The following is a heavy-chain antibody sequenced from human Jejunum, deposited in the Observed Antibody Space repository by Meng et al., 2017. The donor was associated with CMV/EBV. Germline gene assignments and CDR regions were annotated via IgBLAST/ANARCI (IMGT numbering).Heavy chain of an antibody. J-gene: IGHJ4*02. D-gene: IGHD3-22*01. CDR1: GGSIRSGDRY. CDR3: ARGNDSSGYYPDH. V-gene: IGHV4-30-4*08. CDR2: IDITGSP. Sequence: SGGSIRSGDRYWTWIRQPPGKGLEWIGNIDITGSPYYNPSLRSPVKISVDRSKNQFSLQLSSVTVADTAVYFCARGNDSSGYYPDHWGQGTLVTVSS.